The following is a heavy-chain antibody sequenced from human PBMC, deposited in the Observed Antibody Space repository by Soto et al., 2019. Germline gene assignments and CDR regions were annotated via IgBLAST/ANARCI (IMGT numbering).Heavy chain of an antibody. CDR2: ISAYKGNT. CDR3: ASSASIYCSGGSCTYYDMDV. J-gene: IGHJ6*02. D-gene: IGHD2-15*01. V-gene: IGHV1-18*01. CDR1: GYTFNSYG. Sequence: QVQLVQSGAEVKKPGASVKVSCKASGYTFNSYGISWVRQAPGQGLEWMGWISAYKGNTNYAQKLPGIVTMTTDTSTSTVYMELRSLRSDDTAVYYCASSASIYCSGGSCTYYDMDVWGQGTTVIVSS.